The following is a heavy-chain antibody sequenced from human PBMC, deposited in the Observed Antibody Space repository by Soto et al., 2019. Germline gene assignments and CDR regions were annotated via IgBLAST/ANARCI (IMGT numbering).Heavy chain of an antibody. CDR1: GFTFSAYG. V-gene: IGHV3-33*01. CDR3: VRDDIGDPNGFDI. D-gene: IGHD2-15*01. J-gene: IGHJ3*02. CDR2: ITNDAKIR. Sequence: QVQLVESGGGVVQPGRSLRPSCAPSGFTFSAYGMHWVRQAPGKGLEWVAVITNDAKIRYEGDSVKGRFTISRDNSKNMLYLQMDSLRVEDTALYYCVRDDIGDPNGFDIWGQGTMVTVSS.